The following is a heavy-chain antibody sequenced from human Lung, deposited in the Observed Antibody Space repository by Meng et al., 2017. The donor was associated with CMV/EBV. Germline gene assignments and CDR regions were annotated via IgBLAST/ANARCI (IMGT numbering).Heavy chain of an antibody. CDR3: ARADGSSGYSYLIDY. Sequence: SGLNVSSNYMNWVRQAPGKGLEWVSVLYAGGSPYYAGSVKGRFTISRDNSKTTLYLQMNDLRAEDTALYYCARADGSSGYSYLIDYWGQGTLVTVSS. CDR1: GLNVSSNY. V-gene: IGHV3-53*01. D-gene: IGHD3-22*01. J-gene: IGHJ4*02. CDR2: LYAGGSP.